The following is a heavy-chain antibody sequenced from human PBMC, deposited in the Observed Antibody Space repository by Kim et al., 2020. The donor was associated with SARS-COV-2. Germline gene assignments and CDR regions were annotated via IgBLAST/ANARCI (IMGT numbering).Heavy chain of an antibody. CDR3: ARQTPYSGEDWFDP. V-gene: IGHV5-51*01. D-gene: IGHD1-26*01. J-gene: IGHJ5*02. Sequence: SPSFQGQVTISADKSISTAYLQWSSLKASDTAMYYCARQTPYSGEDWFDPWGQGTLVTVSS.